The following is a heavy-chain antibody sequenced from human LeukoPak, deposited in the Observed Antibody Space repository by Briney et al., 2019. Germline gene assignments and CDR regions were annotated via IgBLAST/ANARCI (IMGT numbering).Heavy chain of an antibody. V-gene: IGHV3-7*01. J-gene: IGHJ3*02. CDR3: ATGGGATRSAFAFDM. CDR1: GLTFSSYW. CDR2: INQDGRGK. Sequence: GGSLRLACAASGLTFSSYWMSWVRQAPGKGLEWVANINQDGRGKYYVDSVEGRFTISRDNAKNSLYMQMNSLRADDTAVYFCATGGGATRSAFAFDMWGQGTRVTVSS. D-gene: IGHD1-26*01.